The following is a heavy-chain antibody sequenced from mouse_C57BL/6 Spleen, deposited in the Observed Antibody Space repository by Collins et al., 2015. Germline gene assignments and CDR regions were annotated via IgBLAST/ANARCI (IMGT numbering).Heavy chain of an antibody. Sequence: QVQLQQPGAELVKPGASVKMSCKASGYTFTSYWITWVKQRPGQGLEWIGDIYPGSGSTNYNEKFKSKATPTVDTSSSTAYMQLSSLTSEDSAVYYCAREEVITTVVEYFDVWGTGTTVTVSS. D-gene: IGHD1-1*01. CDR3: AREEVITTVVEYFDV. CDR2: IYPGSGST. CDR1: GYTFTSYW. J-gene: IGHJ1*03. V-gene: IGHV1-55*01.